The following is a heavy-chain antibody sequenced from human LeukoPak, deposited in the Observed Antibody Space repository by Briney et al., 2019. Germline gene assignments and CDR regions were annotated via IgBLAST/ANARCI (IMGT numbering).Heavy chain of an antibody. Sequence: GGSLRLSCEASGFTFSNYAMSWVRQAPGKGLEWVANIKQDGSKKSYVDSVKGRFTISRDNAKNSLYLQMNSLRAEDTAIYYCTRVGYIDEGIDYWGQGTLVTLSS. V-gene: IGHV3-7*04. D-gene: IGHD5-24*01. J-gene: IGHJ4*02. CDR3: TRVGYIDEGIDY. CDR2: IKQDGSKK. CDR1: GFTFSNYA.